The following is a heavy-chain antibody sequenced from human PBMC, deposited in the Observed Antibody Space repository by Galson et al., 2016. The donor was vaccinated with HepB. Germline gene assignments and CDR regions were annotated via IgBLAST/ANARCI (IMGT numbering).Heavy chain of an antibody. CDR3: AREAAPGEDHSLAY. D-gene: IGHD3-16*01. CDR1: KYTFTVYY. V-gene: IGHV1-2*02. Sequence: SVKVSCKASKYTFTVYYIHWVRQAPGQGLEWMGWLSPNSGGTNYAQKFKGRVTMTRDTSMTTAYMELSSLRSDDTAVYYCAREAAPGEDHSLAYWGQGTLVTVSS. CDR2: LSPNSGGT. J-gene: IGHJ4*02.